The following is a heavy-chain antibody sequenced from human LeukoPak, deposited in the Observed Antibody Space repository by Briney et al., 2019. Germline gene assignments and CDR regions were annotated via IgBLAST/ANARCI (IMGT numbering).Heavy chain of an antibody. Sequence: GASVKVSCKASHYTFTSYGISWVRQAPGQGLEWVGWISPYSGNTNSAQKLQARVTMTTDTSTSTAYMELRSLRSDDTAVYYCARDPGVTSYYMDVWGKGTTVTVSS. J-gene: IGHJ6*03. CDR1: HYTFTSYG. CDR3: ARDPGVTSYYMDV. CDR2: ISPYSGNT. D-gene: IGHD2-21*02. V-gene: IGHV1-18*01.